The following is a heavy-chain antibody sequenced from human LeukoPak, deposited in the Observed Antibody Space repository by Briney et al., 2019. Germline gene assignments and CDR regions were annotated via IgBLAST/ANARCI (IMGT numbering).Heavy chain of an antibody. J-gene: IGHJ4*02. CDR3: ARGGNTYGYEDY. D-gene: IGHD5-18*01. CDR1: GFTFSSYE. Sequence: PGGSLRLSCAASGFTFSSYEMNWVRQAPGKGLEWVSYISSSGSTMYYADSVKGRFTISRDNSKNTLYLQMNSLRADDTAVYFCARGGNTYGYEDYWGQGTLVPVSS. CDR2: ISSSGSTM. V-gene: IGHV3-48*03.